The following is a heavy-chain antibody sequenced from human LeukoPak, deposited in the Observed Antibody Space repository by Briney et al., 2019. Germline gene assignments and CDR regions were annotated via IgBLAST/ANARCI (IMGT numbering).Heavy chain of an antibody. D-gene: IGHD3-3*01. J-gene: IGHJ3*02. V-gene: IGHV3-48*01. Sequence: GGSLRLSCAASGFTFSSYSMNWVRQAPGKGLEWVSYISSSSSTIYYADSVKGRFIISRDNAKNTLYLQMNSLRAEDTAVCYCAKLATITIFGVATDAFDIWGQGTMVTVSS. CDR2: ISSSSSTI. CDR3: AKLATITIFGVATDAFDI. CDR1: GFTFSSYS.